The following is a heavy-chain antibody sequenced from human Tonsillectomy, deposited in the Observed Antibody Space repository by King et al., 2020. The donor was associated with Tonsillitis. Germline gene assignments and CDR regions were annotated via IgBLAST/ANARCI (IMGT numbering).Heavy chain of an antibody. J-gene: IGHJ4*02. Sequence: QLVHSGAEVKKPGSSVKVSCKASVGTFSSYAISWVRQAPGQGLEWMGGSNLIFGTANYAQKFQGGVTITAGKSTRTAYMELSRLRSEDTAVYYCARAGAVGATDFDYWGQGTLVTVSS. V-gene: IGHV1-69*14. CDR1: VGTFSSYA. D-gene: IGHD1-26*01. CDR3: ARAGAVGATDFDY. CDR2: SNLIFGTA.